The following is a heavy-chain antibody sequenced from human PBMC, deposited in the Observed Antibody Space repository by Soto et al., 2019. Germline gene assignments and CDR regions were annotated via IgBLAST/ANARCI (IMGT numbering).Heavy chain of an antibody. V-gene: IGHV1-8*01. Sequence: ASVKVSCKASGYTFTSYDINWVRQATGQGLEWMGWMNPNSGNTGYAQKFQGRVTMTRNTSISTAYMELSSLRSEDTAVYYCASFTNPDWYYYMDVWGKGTTVTVSS. D-gene: IGHD3-9*01. CDR3: ASFTNPDWYYYMDV. CDR1: GYTFTSYD. CDR2: MNPNSGNT. J-gene: IGHJ6*03.